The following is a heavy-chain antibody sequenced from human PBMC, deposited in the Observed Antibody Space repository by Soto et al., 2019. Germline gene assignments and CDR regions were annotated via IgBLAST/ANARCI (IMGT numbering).Heavy chain of an antibody. CDR3: AKDKVVYSSSSVAFDI. D-gene: IGHD6-6*01. Sequence: GGSLRLSCAASGFTFDDYAMHWVRQAPGKGLEWVSGISWNSGSIGYADSVKGRFTISRDNAKNSLYLQMNSLRAEDTALYYCAKDKVVYSSSSVAFDIWGQGTMVTVSS. CDR1: GFTFDDYA. V-gene: IGHV3-9*01. CDR2: ISWNSGSI. J-gene: IGHJ3*02.